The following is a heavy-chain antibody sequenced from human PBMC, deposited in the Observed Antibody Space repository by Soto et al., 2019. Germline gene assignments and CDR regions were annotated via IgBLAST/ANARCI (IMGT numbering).Heavy chain of an antibody. CDR1: GYSFTSYW. Sequence: ESLKISCKGSGYSFTSYWISWVRQMPGKGLEWMGTIDPSDSYTNYSPSFQGHVTISADKSTSTAYLQWSSLKASDTAMYYCARRALTTASPFDYWGQGTLVTVSS. V-gene: IGHV5-10-1*01. D-gene: IGHD6-6*01. J-gene: IGHJ4*02. CDR2: IDPSDSYT. CDR3: ARRALTTASPFDY.